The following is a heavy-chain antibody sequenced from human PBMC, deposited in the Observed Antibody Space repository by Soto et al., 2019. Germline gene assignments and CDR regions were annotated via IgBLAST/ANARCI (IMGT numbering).Heavy chain of an antibody. CDR3: ARFNCSGGSCYSGYFDY. J-gene: IGHJ4*02. D-gene: IGHD2-15*01. Sequence: SETLSLTCTVSGGSISSYYWSWIRQPPGKGLEWIGYIYYSGSTNYNPSLKSRVTISVDKSKNQFSLKLSSVTAADTAVYYCARFNCSGGSCYSGYFDYWGQGTLVTVSS. CDR1: GGSISSYY. V-gene: IGHV4-59*01. CDR2: IYYSGST.